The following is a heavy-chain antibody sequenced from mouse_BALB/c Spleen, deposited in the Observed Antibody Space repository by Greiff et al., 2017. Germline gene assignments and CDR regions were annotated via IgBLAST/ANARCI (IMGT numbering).Heavy chain of an antibody. D-gene: IGHD2-4*01. CDR1: GYTFTSYY. CDR3: ARSNYDYAWFAY. Sequence: QVQLQQSGPELVKPGASVRISCKASGYTFTSYYIHWVKQRPGQGLEWIGWIYPGNVNTKYNEKFKGKATLTADKSSSTAYMQLSSLTSEDSAVYFCARSNYDYAWFAYWGQGTLVTVSA. CDR2: IYPGNVNT. V-gene: IGHV1S56*01. J-gene: IGHJ3*01.